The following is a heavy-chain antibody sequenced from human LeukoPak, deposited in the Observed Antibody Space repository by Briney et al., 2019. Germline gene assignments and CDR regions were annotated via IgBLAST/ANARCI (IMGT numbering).Heavy chain of an antibody. D-gene: IGHD3-22*01. J-gene: IGHJ4*02. CDR1: GYTFTGYY. Sequence: ASVKVSCKASGYTFTGYYMHWVRQAPGQGLEWMGWINPNSGGTNYAQKFQGRVTMTRDTSISTAYMELSKLRSDDTAAYYCARGYYYDSSGYPFDYWGQGTLVTVSS. V-gene: IGHV1-2*02. CDR3: ARGYYYDSSGYPFDY. CDR2: INPNSGGT.